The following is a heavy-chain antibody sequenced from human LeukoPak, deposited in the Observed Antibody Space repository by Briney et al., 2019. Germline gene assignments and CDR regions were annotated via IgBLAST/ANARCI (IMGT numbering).Heavy chain of an antibody. CDR2: FYPEDGET. J-gene: IGHJ6*02. Sequence: GASVKVSCKVSGYTLTELSMHWVRQAPGKGLEWMGGFYPEDGETIYAQKFQGRVTMTEDTSTDTAYMELSGLRSEDTAVYYCATAWGYCSSTSCPKYYYYYGMDVWGQGTTVTVSS. CDR1: GYTLTELS. CDR3: ATAWGYCSSTSCPKYYYYYGMDV. V-gene: IGHV1-24*01. D-gene: IGHD2-2*01.